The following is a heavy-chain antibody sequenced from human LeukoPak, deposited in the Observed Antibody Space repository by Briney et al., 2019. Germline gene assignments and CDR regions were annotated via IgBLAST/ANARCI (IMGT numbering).Heavy chain of an antibody. CDR1: GGSISSYY. J-gene: IGHJ4*02. CDR2: IYYSGST. V-gene: IGHV4-59*12. Sequence: PSETLSLTCTVSGGSISSYYWSWIRQPPGKGLEWIGYIYYSGSTNYNPSLKSRVTISVDTSKNQFSLKLSSVTAADTAVYYCARPSFGTSTRFDYWGQGTLVTVSS. D-gene: IGHD2-2*01. CDR3: ARPSFGTSTRFDY.